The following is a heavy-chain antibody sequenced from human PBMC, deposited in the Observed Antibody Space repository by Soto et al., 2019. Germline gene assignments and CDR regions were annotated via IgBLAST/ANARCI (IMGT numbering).Heavy chain of an antibody. V-gene: IGHV3-23*01. Sequence: WGAPRISCAAPGFPFCSYAISWVPPAPGKGLEWVSAISGSGGSTYYADSVKGRFTISRDNSKNTLYLQMNSLRAEDTAVYYCGSPYSGSWYCLDFWGQGTLVTVSS. J-gene: IGHJ4*02. CDR3: GSPYSGSWYCLDF. D-gene: IGHD6-13*01. CDR1: GFPFCSYA. CDR2: ISGSGGST.